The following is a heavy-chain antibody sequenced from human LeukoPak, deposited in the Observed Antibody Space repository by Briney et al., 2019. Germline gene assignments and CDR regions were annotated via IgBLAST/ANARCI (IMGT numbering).Heavy chain of an antibody. CDR2: IKQDGSEK. V-gene: IGHV3-7*01. J-gene: IGHJ3*02. D-gene: IGHD6-13*01. CDR1: GFMLSSYW. CDR3: ARDSSWFDAFDI. Sequence: GGSLRLSCAASGFMLSSYWMSWVRQAPGKGLEWVANIKQDGSEKYYVDSVKGRFTISRDNAKNSLYLQMNSLRAEDTAVYYCARDSSWFDAFDIWGRGTMVTVSS.